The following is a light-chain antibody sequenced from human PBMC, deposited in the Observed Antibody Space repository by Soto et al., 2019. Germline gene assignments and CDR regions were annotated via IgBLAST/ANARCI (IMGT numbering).Light chain of an antibody. CDR1: SGHSSYI. CDR2: LEGSGSY. Sequence: QLVLTQSSSASASLGSSVKLTCTLSSGHSSYIIAWHQQQPGKAPRYLMKLEGSGSYNKGSGVPDRCSGSSSGADRYLTISNLQSEDEADYYCETWDSNIHKVFGGGTQLTVL. CDR3: ETWDSNIHKV. J-gene: IGLJ3*02. V-gene: IGLV4-60*03.